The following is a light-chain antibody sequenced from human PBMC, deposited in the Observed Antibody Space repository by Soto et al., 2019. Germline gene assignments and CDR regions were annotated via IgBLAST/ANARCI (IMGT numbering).Light chain of an antibody. CDR2: EVS. V-gene: IGLV2-18*01. CDR1: STDFVGYNR. CDR3: SLYTSENAYV. J-gene: IGLJ1*01. Sequence: QAVRTEPPSVSGSPGQSVTISCTGTSTDFVGYNRVSWYQQPPGTAPKLMIHEVSKRPSGVPDRFSGSKSGNTASLTISGLQAADEADYYCSLYTSENAYVFGTGTKVTVL.